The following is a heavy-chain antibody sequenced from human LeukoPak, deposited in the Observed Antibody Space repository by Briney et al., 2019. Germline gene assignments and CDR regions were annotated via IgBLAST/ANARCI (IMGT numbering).Heavy chain of an antibody. Sequence: GGSLRLSCAASGFTFSSYSMNWVRQAPGKGLEWVSSISSSSSYIYYADSVKGRFTISRDNAKNSLCLQMNSLRAEDTAVYYCAELGITMIGGVWGKGTTVTISS. D-gene: IGHD3-10*02. CDR2: ISSSSSYI. CDR3: AELGITMIGGV. V-gene: IGHV3-21*01. CDR1: GFTFSSYS. J-gene: IGHJ6*04.